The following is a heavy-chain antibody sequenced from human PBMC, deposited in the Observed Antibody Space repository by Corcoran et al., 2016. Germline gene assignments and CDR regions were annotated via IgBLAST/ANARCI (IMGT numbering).Heavy chain of an antibody. CDR3: ARAEYCSGGSCYSGHRYYYYYGMYV. D-gene: IGHD2-15*01. Sequence: QVQLQESGPGLVKPSQTLSLTCTVSGGSISSGGYYWSWIRQHPGKGLEWIGYIYYSGSTYYNPSLKSRVTISVDTSKNQFSLKLSSVTAADTAVYYCARAEYCSGGSCYSGHRYYYYYGMYVWGQETTVTVSS. V-gene: IGHV4-31*03. CDR2: IYYSGST. J-gene: IGHJ6*02. CDR1: GGSISSGGYY.